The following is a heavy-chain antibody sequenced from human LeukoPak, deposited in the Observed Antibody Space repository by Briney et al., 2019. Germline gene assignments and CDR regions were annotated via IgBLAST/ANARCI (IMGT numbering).Heavy chain of an antibody. CDR2: IIPIFGTA. D-gene: IGHD2-15*01. J-gene: IGHJ3*02. V-gene: IGHV1-69*05. Sequence: ASVKVSCKASGYTFTGYYMHWVRQAPGQGLEWMGRIIPIFGTANYAQKFQGRVTITTDESTSTAYMELSSLRSEDTAVYYCARDSITNIVEGDFDIWGQGTMVTVSS. CDR3: ARDSITNIVEGDFDI. CDR1: GYTFTGYY.